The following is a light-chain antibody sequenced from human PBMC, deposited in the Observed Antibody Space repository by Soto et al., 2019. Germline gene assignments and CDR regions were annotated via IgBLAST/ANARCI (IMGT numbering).Light chain of an antibody. Sequence: DIVLTQSPATLSLSPGERATLSCRASQSLSRYLAWYQQKPGQAPRLLIYDASNRATGIPARFSGSGSETDFTLTITRLEPEDFAVYYCQQYSSSRTFGQGTKV. CDR3: QQYSSSRT. CDR2: DAS. CDR1: QSLSRY. V-gene: IGKV3-11*01. J-gene: IGKJ1*01.